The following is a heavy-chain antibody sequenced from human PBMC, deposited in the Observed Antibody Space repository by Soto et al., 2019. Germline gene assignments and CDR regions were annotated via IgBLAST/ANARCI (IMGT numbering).Heavy chain of an antibody. CDR1: GDSVSSNSAA. CDR3: ARWGPAPGWFDP. J-gene: IGHJ5*02. V-gene: IGHV6-1*01. CDR2: TYYRSKWYN. D-gene: IGHD1-26*01. Sequence: SQTLSLTCAISGDSVSSNSAAWSWIRQSPSRGLEWLGRTYYRSKWYNDYAVSVKSRITINPDTSKNQFSLQLISVTPEDTAVYFCARWGPAPGWFDPWGQGTLVTVS.